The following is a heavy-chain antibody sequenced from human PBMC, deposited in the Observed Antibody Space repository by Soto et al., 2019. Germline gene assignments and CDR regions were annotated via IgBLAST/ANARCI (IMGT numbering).Heavy chain of an antibody. CDR2: IDWDDDK. CDR1: GFSLRTSGMR. J-gene: IGHJ4*02. CDR3: ARMTYLAAAGPLFDY. Sequence: GATLGNPTQTLTLTWTFSGFSLRTSGMRVSWIRQPPGKALEWLARIDWDDDKFYSTSLKTRLTISKDTSKNQVVLTMTNMDPVDTATYYCARMTYLAAAGPLFDYSGQGPLVTLSS. V-gene: IGHV2-70*04. D-gene: IGHD6-13*01.